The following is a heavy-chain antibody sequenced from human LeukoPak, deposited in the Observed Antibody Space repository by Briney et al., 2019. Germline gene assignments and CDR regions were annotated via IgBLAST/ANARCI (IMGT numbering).Heavy chain of an antibody. CDR3: VRVHDYLWGSYRFFDH. CDR2: IYRSGNT. Sequence: SETLSLTCTVSGYSISSGHYWGWIRQPPGKGLERIGSIYRSGNTNYNPSLKSRVTISVDTSKNQFSLRLTSVTAADTAVYYCVRVHDYLWGSYRFFDHWGQGTLVTVSS. V-gene: IGHV4-38-2*02. D-gene: IGHD3-16*02. J-gene: IGHJ4*02. CDR1: GYSISSGHY.